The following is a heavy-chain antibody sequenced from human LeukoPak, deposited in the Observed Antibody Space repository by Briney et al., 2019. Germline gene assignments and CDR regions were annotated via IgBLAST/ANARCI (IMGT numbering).Heavy chain of an antibody. CDR3: ASVGRMITFGGVIVLPDDAFDI. V-gene: IGHV4-61*01. J-gene: IGHJ3*02. CDR2: IYYSGST. Sequence: PSETLSLTCTVSGGSVNSGSYYWSWIRQPPGKGLEWIGYIYYSGSTNYNPSLKSRVTISVDTSKNQFSLKLSSVTAADTAVYYCASVGRMITFGGVIVLPDDAFDIWGQGTMVTVSS. CDR1: GGSVNSGSYY. D-gene: IGHD3-16*02.